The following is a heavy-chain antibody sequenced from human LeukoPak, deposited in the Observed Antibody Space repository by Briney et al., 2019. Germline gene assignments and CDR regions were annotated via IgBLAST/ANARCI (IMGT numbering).Heavy chain of an antibody. CDR3: ARADYGGSLYYYYYMDV. CDR2: ISSSSSTI. Sequence: GGSLRLSCAASGFTFSSYSMNWVRQTPGKGLEWVSYISSSSSTIYYADSVKGRSTISRDNAKNSLYLQMNSLRAEDTAVYYCARADYGGSLYYYYYMDVWGKGTTVTVSS. CDR1: GFTFSSYS. J-gene: IGHJ6*03. V-gene: IGHV3-48*01. D-gene: IGHD4-23*01.